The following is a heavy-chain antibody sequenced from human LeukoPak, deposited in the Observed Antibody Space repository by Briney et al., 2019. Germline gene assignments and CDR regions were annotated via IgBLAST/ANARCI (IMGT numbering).Heavy chain of an antibody. D-gene: IGHD3-10*01. Sequence: SQTLSLTCTVSGGSISSGDYYWSWTRQPPGKGLEWIGYIYYSGSTYYNPSLKSRVTISVDTSKNQFSLKLSSVTAADTAVYYCAGVLGTMVRGVIIPYYFDYWGQGTLVTVSS. CDR3: AGVLGTMVRGVIIPYYFDY. CDR2: IYYSGST. V-gene: IGHV4-30-4*01. J-gene: IGHJ4*02. CDR1: GGSISSGDYY.